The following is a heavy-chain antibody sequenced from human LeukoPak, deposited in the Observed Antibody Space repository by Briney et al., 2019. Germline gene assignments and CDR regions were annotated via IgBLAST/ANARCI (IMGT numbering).Heavy chain of an antibody. D-gene: IGHD3-10*01. V-gene: IGHV3-30*04. CDR2: ISYDGSNK. CDR1: GFTFSSYA. CDR3: ARDFNLLWFGESPLDY. J-gene: IGHJ4*02. Sequence: GRSLRLSCAASGFTFSSYAMHWVRQAPGKGLEWVAVISYDGSNKYYADSVKGRFTISRDNSKNTLYLQMNSLRAGDTAVYYCARDFNLLWFGESPLDYWGQGTLVTVSS.